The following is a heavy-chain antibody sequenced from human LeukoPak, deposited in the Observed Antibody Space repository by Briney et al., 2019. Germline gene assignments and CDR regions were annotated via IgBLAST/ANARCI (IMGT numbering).Heavy chain of an antibody. CDR1: GLTFDDYG. CDR2: INWNGGST. CDR3: ARNGGGYYYDSSGPIYFDY. J-gene: IGHJ4*02. V-gene: IGHV3-20*01. D-gene: IGHD3-22*01. Sequence: GGSLRLSCAASGLTFDDYGMSWVRQAPGKGLEWVSGINWNGGSTGYADSVKGRFTISRDNAKNSLYLQMNSLRAEDTALYHCARNGGGYYYDSSGPIYFDYWGQGTLVTVSS.